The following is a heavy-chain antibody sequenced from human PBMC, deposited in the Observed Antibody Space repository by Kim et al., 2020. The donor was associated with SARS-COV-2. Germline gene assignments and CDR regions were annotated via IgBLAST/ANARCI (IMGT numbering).Heavy chain of an antibody. V-gene: IGHV3-15*01. CDR1: AFTFSDVW. CDR2: IKSKTGGGTT. D-gene: IGHD3-3*01. Sequence: GGSLRLSCAASAFTFSDVWMSWVRQAPGRGLEWVATIKSKTGGGTTDLAAPVKGRFTISRDDSKDTLYLQMNSLTAEDTAVYYCTKVSGPTRGYYGLDVWGHGTTVTVSS. CDR3: TKVSGPTRGYYGLDV. J-gene: IGHJ6*02.